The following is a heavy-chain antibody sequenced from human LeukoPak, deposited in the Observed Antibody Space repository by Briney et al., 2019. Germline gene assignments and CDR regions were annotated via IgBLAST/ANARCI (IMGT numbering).Heavy chain of an antibody. D-gene: IGHD3-10*01. CDR2: IYYSGST. V-gene: IGHV4-59*08. J-gene: IGHJ4*02. CDR1: GGSISSYY. CDR3: ARRGLYYYGSGSYRYFDY. Sequence: KASETLSLTCTVSGGSISSYYWSWIRQPPGKGLEWIGYIYYSGSTNYNPSLKSRVTISVDTSKNQFSLKLSSVTAADTAVYYCARRGLYYYGSGSYRYFDYWGQGTLVTVSS.